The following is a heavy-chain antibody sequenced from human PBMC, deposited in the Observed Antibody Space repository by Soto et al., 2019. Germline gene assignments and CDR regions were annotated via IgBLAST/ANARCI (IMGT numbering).Heavy chain of an antibody. J-gene: IGHJ3*02. CDR3: ALYCSGGSCYSVGGAFDI. CDR2: VSRSGDET. D-gene: IGHD2-15*01. CDR1: GFIFSGYA. V-gene: IGHV3-23*01. Sequence: GGSLRLSCAASGFIFSGYAMSWVRQAPGKGLEWVSSVSRSGDETYYADSAKGRFTISRDNSKNTLYLQMYSLRAEDTAVYYCALYCSGGSCYSVGGAFDIWGQGTMVTVSS.